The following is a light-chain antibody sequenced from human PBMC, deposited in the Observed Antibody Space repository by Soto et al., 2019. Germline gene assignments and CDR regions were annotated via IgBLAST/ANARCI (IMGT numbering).Light chain of an antibody. CDR2: DVS. J-gene: IGLJ1*01. V-gene: IGLV2-8*01. Sequence: QSALTQPPSASGSPGQSVTISCTGTSSDVGGYNYVSWCQQHPGKAPKLMIYDVSKRPSGVPDRSSGSKSGNTASLTVAGLQAEEEADYYCSSYAGSNNYVFGTGTKVTVL. CDR1: SSDVGGYNY. CDR3: SSYAGSNNYV.